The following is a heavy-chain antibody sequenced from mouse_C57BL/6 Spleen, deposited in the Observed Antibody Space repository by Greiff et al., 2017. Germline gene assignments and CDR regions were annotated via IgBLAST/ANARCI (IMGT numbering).Heavy chain of an antibody. Sequence: QVQLQQPGAELVRPGPSVKLSCKASGYTFTSYWMHWVKQRPGQGLEWIGVIDPSDSYTNYNQKFKGKATLTVYTSSSTAYMQLSSLTSEDSAVYYCARGRYYSSGVDYWGQGTSVTVSS. CDR1: GYTFTSYW. D-gene: IGHD2-5*01. J-gene: IGHJ4*01. CDR3: ARGRYYSSGVDY. CDR2: IDPSDSYT. V-gene: IGHV1-59*01.